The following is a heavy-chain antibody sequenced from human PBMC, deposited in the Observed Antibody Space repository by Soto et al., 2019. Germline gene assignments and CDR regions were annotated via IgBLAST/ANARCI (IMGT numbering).Heavy chain of an antibody. CDR1: GGTFSSYP. Sequence: QVQLVQSGAEVKKPGSSVKVSCKASGGTFSSYPISWVRQAPGQGLEWMGRIIPILNIANYAQKFQGRVTLTADKSTNTAYMELSSLRSEDPAVYYCARTRAATDSLYWFDPWGQGTLVTVSS. V-gene: IGHV1-69*02. CDR2: IIPILNIA. D-gene: IGHD2-21*01. J-gene: IGHJ5*02. CDR3: ARTRAATDSLYWFDP.